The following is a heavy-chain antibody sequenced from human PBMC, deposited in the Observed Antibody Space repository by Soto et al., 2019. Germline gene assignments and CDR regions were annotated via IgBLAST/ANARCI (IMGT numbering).Heavy chain of an antibody. CDR2: INPSGGST. V-gene: IGHV1-46*03. CDR3: TRGTSYGMDF. CDR1: GYTFTSYY. J-gene: IGHJ6*02. D-gene: IGHD2-2*01. Sequence: ASVKVSCKASGYTFTSYYMHWVRQAPGQGLEWMGVINPSGGSTSYAQKFQGRVTMTRDTSTTTVYMDLNSLRSEDTAVYYCTRGTSYGMDFSGQGTTVTVSS.